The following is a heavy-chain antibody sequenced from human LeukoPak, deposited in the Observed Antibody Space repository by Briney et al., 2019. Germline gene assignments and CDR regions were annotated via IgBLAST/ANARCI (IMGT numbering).Heavy chain of an antibody. CDR3: AKDSAEYSSSWSYFDY. CDR1: GFTFSNAW. V-gene: IGHV3-23*01. CDR2: ISGSGGST. J-gene: IGHJ4*02. D-gene: IGHD6-13*01. Sequence: GGSLRLSCAASGFTFSNAWMSWVRQAQGKGLEWVSAISGSGGSTYYADSVKGRFTISRDNSKNTLYLQMNSLRAEDTAVYYCAKDSAEYSSSWSYFDYWGQGTLVTVSS.